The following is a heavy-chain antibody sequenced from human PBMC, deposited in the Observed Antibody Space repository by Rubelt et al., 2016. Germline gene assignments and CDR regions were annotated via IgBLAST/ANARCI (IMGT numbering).Heavy chain of an antibody. CDR3: ATADCSSTSCYLQNKYYFDY. D-gene: IGHD2-2*01. J-gene: IGHJ4*02. Sequence: EVQLVESGGGLVQPGGSLRLSCEASGFSFGGYWMSWVRQAPGKGLEWVASIKHDGSEKYYVDSVKGRFTISRDNTKNSLYLQMNSLRAEDTAVYYCATADCSSTSCYLQNKYYFDYWGQGTLVTVSS. V-gene: IGHV3-7*01. CDR1: GFSFGGYW. CDR2: IKHDGSEK.